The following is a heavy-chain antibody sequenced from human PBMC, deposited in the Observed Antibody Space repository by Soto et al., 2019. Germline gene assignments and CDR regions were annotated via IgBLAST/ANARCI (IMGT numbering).Heavy chain of an antibody. D-gene: IGHD3-9*01. CDR2: ISYDGSNK. CDR3: ARGGGSGDILTGSDYGMDV. V-gene: IGHV3-30-3*01. J-gene: IGHJ6*02. CDR1: GFTFSSYA. Sequence: QPGGSLRLSCAASGFTFSSYAMHWVRQAPGKGLEWVAVISYDGSNKYYADSVKGRFTISRDNSKNTLYLQMNSLRAEDTAVYYCARGGGSGDILTGSDYGMDVWGQGTTVTVSS.